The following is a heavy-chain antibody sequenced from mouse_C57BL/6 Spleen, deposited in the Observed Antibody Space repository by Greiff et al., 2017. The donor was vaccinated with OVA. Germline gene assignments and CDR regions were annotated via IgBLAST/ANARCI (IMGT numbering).Heavy chain of an antibody. CDR2: FYPGSGSI. V-gene: IGHV1-62-2*01. CDR1: GYTFTEYT. CDR3: ARHENGGYYKDYAMDY. J-gene: IGHJ4*01. D-gene: IGHD2-12*01. Sequence: QVHVKQSGAELVKPGASVKLSCKASGYTFTEYTIHWVKQRSGQGLEWIGWFYPGSGSIKYNEKFKDKATLTADKSSSTVYMELSRLTSEDSAVYFCARHENGGYYKDYAMDYWGQGTSVTVSS.